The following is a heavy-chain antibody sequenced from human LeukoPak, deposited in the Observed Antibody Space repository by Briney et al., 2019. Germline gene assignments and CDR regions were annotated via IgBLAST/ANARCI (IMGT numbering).Heavy chain of an antibody. CDR3: ARDLGSYYDSSGYYYYGMDV. V-gene: IGHV4-4*07. Sequence: SETLSLTCTVSGGSISSYYWSWIRQPAGKGLEWIGRIYTSGSTNYNPSLKSRVTMSVDTSKNQSSLKLSSVTAADTAVYYCARDLGSYYDSSGYYYYGMDVWGQGTTVTVSS. J-gene: IGHJ6*02. CDR1: GGSISSYY. D-gene: IGHD3-22*01. CDR2: IYTSGST.